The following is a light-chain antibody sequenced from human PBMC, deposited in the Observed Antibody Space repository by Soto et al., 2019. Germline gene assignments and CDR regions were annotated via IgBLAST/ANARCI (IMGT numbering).Light chain of an antibody. CDR3: QSYDSSLSAYV. V-gene: IGLV1-40*01. CDR2: GNS. Sequence: QSVLAQPRSVSGAPGQKVTISCTGSSXNIGAGYDLHWYQQLPGTAPKLLLYGNSNRPSGVPDRFSGSKSGTSASLAITGLQAEDEADYYCQSYDSSLSAYVFGTGTKVTV. CDR1: SXNIGAGYD. J-gene: IGLJ1*01.